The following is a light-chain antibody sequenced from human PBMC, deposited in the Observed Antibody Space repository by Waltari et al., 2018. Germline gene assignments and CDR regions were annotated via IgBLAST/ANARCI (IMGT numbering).Light chain of an antibody. V-gene: IGKV2-29*02. CDR2: EVA. J-gene: IGKJ4*02. Sequence: DIVMTQTTLSLSVTPGQPASISCKSSQSLLHSDGNTYWYWDLQKPGQSPPLLIYEVASRFSGAADRFSGGGAGTDFTRKISRVEAEDVGVYYCMHGIHLPLTFGGGTKVEIK. CDR3: MHGIHLPLT. CDR1: QSLLHSDGNTY.